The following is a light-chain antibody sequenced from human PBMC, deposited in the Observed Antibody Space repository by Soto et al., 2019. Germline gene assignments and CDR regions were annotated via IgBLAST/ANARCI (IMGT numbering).Light chain of an antibody. CDR2: DVS. V-gene: IGLV2-14*01. CDR3: SSYTSSYTYV. Sequence: QSALTQPASVSGSPRQSITVSCTGTSSDVGGYNYVSWYQQHTGKAPKLIIYDVSNRPSGVSNRFSGSKSGNTASLTISGLQAEDEADYYCSSYTSSYTYVFGTGTKLTVL. J-gene: IGLJ1*01. CDR1: SSDVGGYNY.